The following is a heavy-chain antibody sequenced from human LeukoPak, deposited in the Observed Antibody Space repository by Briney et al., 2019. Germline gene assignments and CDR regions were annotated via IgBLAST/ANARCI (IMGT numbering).Heavy chain of an antibody. CDR1: GFTFSRNW. CDR3: TTDLVISYYDFWSGYYTSGHASVGY. Sequence: GGSLRLSCAASGFTFSRNWMAWVGQAPGKGLEWCGRIKSKTDGGATDYAANVKGTFPISRADSKNTLYLQMNSLKTEDTAVYYCTTDLVISYYDFWSGYYTSGHASVGYWGQGTLVTVSS. D-gene: IGHD3-3*01. V-gene: IGHV3-15*01. CDR2: IKSKTDGGAT. J-gene: IGHJ4*02.